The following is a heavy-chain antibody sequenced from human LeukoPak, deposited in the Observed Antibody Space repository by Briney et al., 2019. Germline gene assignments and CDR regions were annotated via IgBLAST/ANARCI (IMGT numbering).Heavy chain of an antibody. CDR2: IIPIFGTA. CDR1: GGTFSSYA. CDR3: ARVTRYYDSCYFDY. Sequence: SVKVSCKASGGTFSSYAISWVRQAPGQGLEWMGGIIPIFGTANYAQKFQGRVTITTDESTSTAYMELSSLRSEDTAVYYCARVTRYYDSCYFDYWGQGTLVTVSS. J-gene: IGHJ4*02. D-gene: IGHD3-22*01. V-gene: IGHV1-69*05.